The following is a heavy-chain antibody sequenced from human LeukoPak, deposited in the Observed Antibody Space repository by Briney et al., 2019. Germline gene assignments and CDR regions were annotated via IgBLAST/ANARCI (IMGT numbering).Heavy chain of an antibody. CDR2: IYYSGST. CDR3: ARTSITMIELDWFDP. V-gene: IGHV4-39*01. Sequence: PSETLSLTCTVSSGSISSSSYYWGWIRQPPGNGLEWIGSIYYSGSTYYNPSLKSRVTISVDTSKNQFSLKLSSGTAADTAVYYCARTSITMIELDWFDPWGQGTLVTVSS. D-gene: IGHD3-22*01. J-gene: IGHJ5*02. CDR1: SGSISSSSYY.